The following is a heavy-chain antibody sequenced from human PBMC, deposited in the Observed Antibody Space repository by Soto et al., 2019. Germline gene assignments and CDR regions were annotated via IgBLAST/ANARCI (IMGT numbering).Heavy chain of an antibody. CDR3: ARDGRENEDLVVVPKHVKDHGEYELADNSYYVDV. J-gene: IGHJ6*03. CDR2: INTGNGDT. D-gene: IGHD2-2*01. Sequence: QVQLVQSGSEVKKPGASVKVSCKASGYIFTSHAIHWVRQAPGQRFEWMGWINTGNGDTKSSQKFVGSINGSGDTSANHAYMELSGRRADNTAEYYCARDGRENEDLVVVPKHVKDHGEYELADNSYYVDVGGEGTTVTGSS. CDR1: GYIFTSHA. V-gene: IGHV1-3*04.